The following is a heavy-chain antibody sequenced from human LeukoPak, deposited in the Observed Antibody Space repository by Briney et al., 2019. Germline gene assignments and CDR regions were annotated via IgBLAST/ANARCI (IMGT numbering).Heavy chain of an antibody. D-gene: IGHD1-26*01. CDR2: IYYSGST. Sequence: PSETLSLTCTVSGGSISSSSYYWGWIRQPPGKGLEWIGSIYYSGSTYYNPSLKSRVTISVDTSKNQFSLKLSSVTAADTAVYYCARQVGATEHDYWGQGTLVTVSS. CDR3: ARQVGATEHDY. CDR1: GGSISSSSYY. V-gene: IGHV4-39*01. J-gene: IGHJ4*02.